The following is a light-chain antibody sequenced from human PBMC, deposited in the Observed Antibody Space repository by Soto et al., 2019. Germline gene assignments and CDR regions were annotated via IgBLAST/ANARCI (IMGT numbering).Light chain of an antibody. Sequence: EIDFTQSPGTLSLSPGERATLSCRASHSVSRNYFAWYKQKPGQAPRLLIYDASTRATGIPARFTGSGACTEISLTISSLQSEDFAVYYCQQYYNWSPITFGHGTRLEIK. CDR2: DAS. CDR1: HSVSRN. CDR3: QQYYNWSPIT. J-gene: IGKJ5*01. V-gene: IGKV3-15*01.